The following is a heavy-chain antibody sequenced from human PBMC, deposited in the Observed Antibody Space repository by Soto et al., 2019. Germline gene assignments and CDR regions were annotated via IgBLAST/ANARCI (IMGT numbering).Heavy chain of an antibody. V-gene: IGHV3-21*01. D-gene: IGHD4-17*01. J-gene: IGHJ4*02. CDR3: AREDYAGASPRFDY. CDR2: ISSSSSNI. CDR1: GFIFSSYT. Sequence: EVQLVESGGGLVKPGGSLRLSCAASGFIFSSYTMTWVRQAPGKGLEWVSSISSSSSNIEYADSVKGRFSVSRDNANNSLFLQINSLRAEHTAVYYCAREDYAGASPRFDYWGLGALVTVSS.